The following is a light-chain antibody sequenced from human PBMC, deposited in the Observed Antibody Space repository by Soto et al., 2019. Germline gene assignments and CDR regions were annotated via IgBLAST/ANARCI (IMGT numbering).Light chain of an antibody. V-gene: IGKV3-15*01. CDR2: GAS. Sequence: EIVMTQSPVTLSVSPGERAALSCRASQSVGDNLAWYQQKPGQPPRLLIYGASSRATGIPARFSGSGSGTEFTLTINSLQSEDFAVYYCQQYNNWPPTFGQGTKVEIK. J-gene: IGKJ1*01. CDR1: QSVGDN. CDR3: QQYNNWPPT.